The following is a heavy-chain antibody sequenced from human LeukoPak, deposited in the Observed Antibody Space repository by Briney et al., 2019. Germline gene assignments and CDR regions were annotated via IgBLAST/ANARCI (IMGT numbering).Heavy chain of an antibody. D-gene: IGHD1-26*01. CDR1: GFTFTDYY. Sequence: GGSLGLSCAASGFTFTDYYMSWIRQAPGKGLEWVSYISSSSSYTNYADSMKGRFTISRDNAKNSLYLQMNSLRAEDTAVYYCARAAVGATHWGQGTLVTVSS. CDR2: ISSSSSYT. CDR3: ARAAVGATH. V-gene: IGHV3-11*05. J-gene: IGHJ4*02.